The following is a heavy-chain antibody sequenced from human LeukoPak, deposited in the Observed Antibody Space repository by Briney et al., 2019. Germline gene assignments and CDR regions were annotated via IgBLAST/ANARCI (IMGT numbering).Heavy chain of an antibody. CDR2: ISDSGSTI. CDR3: AIYYDSSGSIDH. J-gene: IGHJ4*02. CDR1: GFIFSDYY. D-gene: IGHD3-22*01. Sequence: GGSLRLSCAASGFIFSDYYMTWIRQTPGKGLEWLSYISDSGSTINYADSVKGRLTISRDNAKKSLFLQMNSLRAEDTAVYYCAIYYDSSGSIDHWGQGTLVTVSS. V-gene: IGHV3-11*01.